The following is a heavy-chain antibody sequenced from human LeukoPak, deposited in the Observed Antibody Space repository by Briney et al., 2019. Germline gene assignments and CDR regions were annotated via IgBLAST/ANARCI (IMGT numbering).Heavy chain of an antibody. CDR3: ARLTPPYSSGPIEDY. CDR2: IYYSGST. D-gene: IGHD6-19*01. V-gene: IGHV4-59*08. Sequence: PETLSLTCTVSGGSISSYYWSWIRQPPGKGLEWIGYIYYSGSTNYNPSLKSRVAISVDTSKNQFSLKLSSVTAADTAVYYCARLTPPYSSGPIEDYWGQGTLVTVSS. CDR1: GGSISSYY. J-gene: IGHJ4*02.